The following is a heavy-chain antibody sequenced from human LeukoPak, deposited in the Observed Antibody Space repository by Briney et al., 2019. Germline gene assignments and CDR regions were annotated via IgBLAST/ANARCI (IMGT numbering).Heavy chain of an antibody. D-gene: IGHD3-3*01. CDR2: IIPIFGTA. CDR3: ARTPKYDFWSGYHGAFDI. CDR1: GGTFSSYA. J-gene: IGHJ3*02. Sequence: ASVKVSCKASGGTFSSYAISWVRQAPGQGLEWMGGIIPIFGTANYAQKFQGRVTITADESTSTAYMELSSLRSEDTAVYYCARTPKYDFWSGYHGAFDIWGQGTMVTVSS. V-gene: IGHV1-69*13.